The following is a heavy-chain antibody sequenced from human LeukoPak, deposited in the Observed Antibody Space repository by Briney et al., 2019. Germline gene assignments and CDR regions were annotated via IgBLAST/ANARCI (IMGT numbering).Heavy chain of an antibody. CDR1: GYTLTELS. CDR3: ARTSIAVADHFDY. D-gene: IGHD6-19*01. CDR2: INPSGGST. V-gene: IGHV1-46*01. Sequence: ASVKVSRKVSGYTLTELSMHWVRQAPGQGLEWMGIINPSGGSTSYAQKFQGRVTMTRDTSTSTVYMELSSLRSEDTAVYYCARTSIAVADHFDYWGQGTLVTVSS. J-gene: IGHJ4*02.